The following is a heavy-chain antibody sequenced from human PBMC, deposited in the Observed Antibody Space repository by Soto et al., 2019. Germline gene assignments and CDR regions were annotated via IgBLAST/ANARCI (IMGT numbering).Heavy chain of an antibody. J-gene: IGHJ6*03. CDR2: IYYSGST. CDR3: ARHFDSDDFWSGYSYYYYYMDV. D-gene: IGHD3-3*01. Sequence: SETLSLTCTVSGGSISSSSYYWGWIRQPPGKGLEWIGSIYYSGSTYYNPSLKSRVTISVDTSKNQFSLKLSSVTAADTAVYYCARHFDSDDFWSGYSYYYYYMDVWGKGTTVTVSS. CDR1: GGSISSSSYY. V-gene: IGHV4-39*01.